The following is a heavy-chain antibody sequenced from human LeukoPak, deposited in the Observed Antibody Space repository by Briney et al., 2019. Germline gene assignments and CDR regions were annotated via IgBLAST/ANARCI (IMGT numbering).Heavy chain of an antibody. CDR1: GYTFTVYY. D-gene: IGHD6-25*01. J-gene: IGHJ5*02. V-gene: IGHV1-2*02. CDR3: ARAGGYKTWFDP. Sequence: ASVKVSCKASGYTFTVYYMHWVRQAPGQGLEWMGWINPNSGGTNYAQKFQGRVTMTRDASISTAYMELSRLRSDDTAVYYCARAGGYKTWFDPWGQGTLVTVSS. CDR2: INPNSGGT.